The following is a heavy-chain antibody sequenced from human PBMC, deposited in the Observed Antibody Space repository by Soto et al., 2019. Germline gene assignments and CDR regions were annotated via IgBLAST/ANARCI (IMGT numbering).Heavy chain of an antibody. V-gene: IGHV3-9*01. CDR2: ISWNSGSI. Sequence: DVQLVESGGGLVQPGRSLRLSCAASGFTFDDYAMHWVLQAPGKGLEWGSGISWNSGSIGYADCVKGRFTISRDNAKNTLYLQMKSLRAEDTALYYGAKDGSPGSGARTDAFDIWGQGKMVNVSS. CDR3: AKDGSPGSGARTDAFDI. J-gene: IGHJ3*02. D-gene: IGHD3-10*01. CDR1: GFTFDDYA.